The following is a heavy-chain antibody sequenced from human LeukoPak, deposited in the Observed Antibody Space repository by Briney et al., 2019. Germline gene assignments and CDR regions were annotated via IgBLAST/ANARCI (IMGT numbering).Heavy chain of an antibody. CDR2: IYHSGST. CDR1: GYSISSGYY. D-gene: IGHD1-26*01. Sequence: PSETLSLTCAVSGYSISSGYYWGWIRQPPGKGLEWIGSIYHSGSTYYNPSLKSRVTISVDTSKNQFSLKLSSVTAADTAVYYCARLSPVGATWGQGTLVTVSS. J-gene: IGHJ4*02. V-gene: IGHV4-38-2*01. CDR3: ARLSPVGAT.